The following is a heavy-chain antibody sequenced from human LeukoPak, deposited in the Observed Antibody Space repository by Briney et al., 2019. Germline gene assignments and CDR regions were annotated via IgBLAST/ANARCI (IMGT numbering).Heavy chain of an antibody. CDR3: AEGLRLGLSGFDY. CDR2: ISASGGIT. Sequence: PGESLRLSCAASGLTFSSYGMNWVRQAPAKGVEWVSGISASGGITYYEDSVKGRFTISRDNSKSTLYLQMSSLRAEDTAVYYCAEGLRLGLSGFDYWGQGTLVTVSS. V-gene: IGHV3-23*01. CDR1: GLTFSSYG. J-gene: IGHJ4*02. D-gene: IGHD3-10*01.